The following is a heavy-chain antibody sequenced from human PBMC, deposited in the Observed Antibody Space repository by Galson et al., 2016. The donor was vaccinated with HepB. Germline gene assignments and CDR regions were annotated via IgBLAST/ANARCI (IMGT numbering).Heavy chain of an antibody. D-gene: IGHD6-6*01. CDR2: IDYSGTT. Sequence: ETLSLTCTVSGGSISSSSYYWGWIRQPPGQGLEWIGTIDYSGTTYYNPSLRSRVTISVDTSKNQFSLKLSSVTAADTAVYFCARRAARARFDYWGQGTLVTVSS. V-gene: IGHV4-39*01. CDR1: GGSISSSSYY. J-gene: IGHJ4*02. CDR3: ARRAARARFDY.